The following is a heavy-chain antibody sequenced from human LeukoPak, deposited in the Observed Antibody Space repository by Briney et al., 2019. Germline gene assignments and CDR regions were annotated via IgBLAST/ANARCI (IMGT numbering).Heavy chain of an antibody. J-gene: IGHJ5*02. D-gene: IGHD2-2*01. CDR2: IYHSGST. Sequence: SETLSLTCAVSGGSISSSNWWSWVRQPPGKGLEWIGEIYHSGSTNYNPSLKSRVTISVDKSKNQFSLKLSSVTAADTAVYYCARGVVVVPAAMSVWFDPWGQGTLVTVSS. V-gene: IGHV4-4*02. CDR1: GGSISSSNW. CDR3: ARGVVVVPAAMSVWFDP.